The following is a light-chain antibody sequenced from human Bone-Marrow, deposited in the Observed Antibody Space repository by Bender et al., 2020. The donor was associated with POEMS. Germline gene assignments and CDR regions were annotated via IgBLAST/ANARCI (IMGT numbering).Light chain of an antibody. J-gene: IGLJ2*01. V-gene: IGLV2-23*01. CDR2: EAS. CDR3: CSYAPSNSFL. CDR1: SSDVGGYNL. Sequence: QSALTQPASVSGSPGQPITISCTGTSSDVGGYNLVSWYQQHPGKAPKLIIYEASQRPSGISSRFSGSKSGNTASLTISGLQAEDDADYYCCSYAPSNSFLVGGGPSLTVL.